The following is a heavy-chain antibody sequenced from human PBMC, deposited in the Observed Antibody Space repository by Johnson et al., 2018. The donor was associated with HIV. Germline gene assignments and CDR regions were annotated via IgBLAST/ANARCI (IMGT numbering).Heavy chain of an antibody. CDR3: AKDTYSHRLTVTESGFDI. D-gene: IGHD4-11*01. Sequence: VQLVESGGGLVQPGWSMRLSCAASGFTFDDYAMHWVRQAPGKGLEWVSGISWNGGSIAYADSVKGRFTISRDNAKNSLYVQMNSLRAEDTAVYYCAKDTYSHRLTVTESGFDIWGQGTMVTVSS. CDR1: GFTFDDYA. J-gene: IGHJ3*02. CDR2: ISWNGGSI. V-gene: IGHV3-9*01.